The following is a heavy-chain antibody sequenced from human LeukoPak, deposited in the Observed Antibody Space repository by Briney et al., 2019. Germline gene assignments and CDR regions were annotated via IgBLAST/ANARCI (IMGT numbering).Heavy chain of an antibody. CDR1: GFTLSSYS. V-gene: IGHV3-21*01. Sequence: PGGSLRLSCAASGFTLSSYSMNWVRQAPGKGLEWVSSISSSSSYIYYADSVKGRFTISRDNAKNSLYLQMNSLRAEDTAVYYCAKDAGLTGTFDYWGQGTLVTVSS. D-gene: IGHD1-7*01. CDR3: AKDAGLTGTFDY. CDR2: ISSSSSYI. J-gene: IGHJ4*02.